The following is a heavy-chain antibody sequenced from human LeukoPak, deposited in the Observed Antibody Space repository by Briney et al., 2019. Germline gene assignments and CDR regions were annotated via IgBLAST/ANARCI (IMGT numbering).Heavy chain of an antibody. CDR1: GGSISSGGYS. D-gene: IGHD1-26*01. CDR2: IYHSGST. CDR3: AKESGSYPQDLDS. V-gene: IGHV4-30-2*02. Sequence: PSETLSLTCAVSGGSISSGGYSWSWIRQPPGKGLEWIGYIYHSGSTYYNPSLKSRVTISVDRSKNQFSLKLSSVTAADTAVYYCAKESGSYPQDLDSWGQGTLVTVSS. J-gene: IGHJ4*02.